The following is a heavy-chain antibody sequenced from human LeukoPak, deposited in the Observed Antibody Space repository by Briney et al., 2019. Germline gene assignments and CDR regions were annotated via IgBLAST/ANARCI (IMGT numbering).Heavy chain of an antibody. CDR3: GRNLYRTGWKNYLDS. Sequence: ETLSLTCAVYGGSFSGYYWSWIRQPPGKGLEWVSVIYADGGTYYADSVKGRFTMSRDSSRNTLYLQMNNLRVDDTAIYYCGRNLYRTGWKNYLDSWGQGTLVTVSS. CDR1: GGSFSGYY. D-gene: IGHD6-19*01. CDR2: IYADGGT. J-gene: IGHJ4*02. V-gene: IGHV3-53*01.